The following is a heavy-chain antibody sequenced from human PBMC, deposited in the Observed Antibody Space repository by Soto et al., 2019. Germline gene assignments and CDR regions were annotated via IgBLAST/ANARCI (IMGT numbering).Heavy chain of an antibody. Sequence: VQLLESGGGLEQPGGSLRLSCAASGFTFSNYAMNWVRQAPGKGLEWVSAISSSGGSTYYADSVRGRFTISRDNSKNTLYLQMNSLKAEDTAVYYCAQRTAARYFNYWGQGTLVTVSS. V-gene: IGHV3-23*01. J-gene: IGHJ4*02. CDR2: ISSSGGST. CDR1: GFTFSNYA. D-gene: IGHD6-6*01. CDR3: AQRTAARYFNY.